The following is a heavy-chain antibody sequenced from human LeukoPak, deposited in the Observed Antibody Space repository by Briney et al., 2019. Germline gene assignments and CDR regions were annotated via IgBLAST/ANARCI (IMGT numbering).Heavy chain of an antibody. D-gene: IGHD6-19*01. Sequence: GGSLRLSCAASEFTYSSYAMTWVRQAPGKGLEWVSSISAGGGSTSYADSAKGRFTLSRENSKKTVYLQMNSLRAEDTALYYCAKDSNGWSHVYMDVWGKGTTVTVSS. J-gene: IGHJ6*03. V-gene: IGHV3-23*01. CDR1: EFTYSSYA. CDR3: AKDSNGWSHVYMDV. CDR2: ISAGGGST.